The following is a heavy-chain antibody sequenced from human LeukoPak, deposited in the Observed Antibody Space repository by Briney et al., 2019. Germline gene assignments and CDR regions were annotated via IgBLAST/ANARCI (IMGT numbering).Heavy chain of an antibody. Sequence: SETLSLTCAVYGGSFSGYYWSWIRQPPGKGLEWIGEINHSGSTNYNPSLKSRVTISVDTSKNQFSLKLSSVTAADTAVYYCARDLLEPADGSYYYYMDVWGKGTTVTVSS. CDR1: GGSFSGYY. J-gene: IGHJ6*03. CDR3: ARDLLEPADGSYYYYMDV. CDR2: INHSGST. V-gene: IGHV4-34*01. D-gene: IGHD1-1*01.